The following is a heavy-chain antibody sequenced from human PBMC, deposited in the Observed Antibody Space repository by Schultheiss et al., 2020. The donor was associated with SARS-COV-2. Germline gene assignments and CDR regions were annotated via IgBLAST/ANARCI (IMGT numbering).Heavy chain of an antibody. Sequence: SETLSLTCTVSGGSISSSSYYWGWIRQPPGKGLEWIGSIYYSGSTYYNPSLKSRVTISVDTSKNQFSLKLSSVTAADTAVYYCARHDDFWSGYPHAFDIWGQGTMVTVSS. V-gene: IGHV4-39*01. CDR2: IYYSGST. D-gene: IGHD3-3*01. J-gene: IGHJ3*02. CDR1: GGSISSSSYY. CDR3: ARHDDFWSGYPHAFDI.